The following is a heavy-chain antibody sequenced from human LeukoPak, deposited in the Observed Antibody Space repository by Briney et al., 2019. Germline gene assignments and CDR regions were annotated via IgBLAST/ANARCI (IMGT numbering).Heavy chain of an antibody. CDR3: ATGGRSGVDLEQ. Sequence: GRSLRLSCAVSGFTFSNSRMHWARQAPGKGLEWVALISNDGSHRFYTDSVMGRFTISRDNSKTTLFLQMNSLKAEDTAVYYCATGGRSGVDLEQWGQGTLVTVSS. D-gene: IGHD1/OR15-1a*01. CDR1: GFTFSNSR. V-gene: IGHV3-30*03. J-gene: IGHJ4*02. CDR2: ISNDGSHR.